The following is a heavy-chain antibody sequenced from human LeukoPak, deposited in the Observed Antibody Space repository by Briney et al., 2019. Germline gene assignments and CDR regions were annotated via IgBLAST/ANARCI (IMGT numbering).Heavy chain of an antibody. CDR1: GYTFTSYG. D-gene: IGHD3-3*01. CDR2: MNPNSGNT. Sequence: GASVKVSCKASGYTFTSYGISWVRQATGQGLEWMGWMNPNSGNTGYAQKFQGRVTMTRNTSISTAYMELSSLRSEDTAVYYCARVEGGTYYDFWSGYYFWGQGTLVTVSS. V-gene: IGHV1-8*02. CDR3: ARVEGGTYYDFWSGYYF. J-gene: IGHJ4*02.